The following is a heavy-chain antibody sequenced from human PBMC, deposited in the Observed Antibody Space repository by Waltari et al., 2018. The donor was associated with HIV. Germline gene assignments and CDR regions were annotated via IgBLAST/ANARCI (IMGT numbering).Heavy chain of an antibody. CDR2: INVGDGNT. V-gene: IGHV1-3*01. D-gene: IGHD6-13*01. CDR3: ARDRAAQLWFDY. CDR1: GSTFSSYP. Sequence: QVQLLQSGAEVKKPGASVKVSCRASGSTFSSYPIHWLRQAPGQSLEWMGWINVGDGNTKYSHKLQGRVTITSDTSASTVYMELRSLTSEDTAVYYCARDRAAQLWFDYWGQGTMVTVSS. J-gene: IGHJ4*02.